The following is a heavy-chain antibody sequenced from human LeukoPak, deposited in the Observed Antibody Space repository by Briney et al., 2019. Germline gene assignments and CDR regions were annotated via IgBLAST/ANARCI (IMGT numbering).Heavy chain of an antibody. Sequence: GGSLRLSCTASGFTFGDYAMSWVRQAPGKGLEWVGFIRSKAYGGTTEYAASVKGRFTISRDDSKSIAYLQMNSLKTEDTAVYYCTRDLYGSYVYYYYGMDVWGQGTTVTVSS. D-gene: IGHD1-26*01. CDR2: IRSKAYGGTT. J-gene: IGHJ6*02. CDR1: GFTFGDYA. CDR3: TRDLYGSYVYYYYGMDV. V-gene: IGHV3-49*04.